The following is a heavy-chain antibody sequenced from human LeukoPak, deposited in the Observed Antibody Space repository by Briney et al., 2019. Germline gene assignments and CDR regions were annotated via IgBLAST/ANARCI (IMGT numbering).Heavy chain of an antibody. CDR2: ISWNSGSI. CDR3: AKDFETAPSGALDY. Sequence: GGSLRLSCAASGFSFGGFAMSWVRQAPGKGLEWVTGISWNSGSIGYADSVKGRFTISRDNAKNSLYLQMNSLRAEDTALYYCAKDFETAPSGALDYWGQGTLVTVSS. CDR1: GFSFGGFA. D-gene: IGHD1-26*01. V-gene: IGHV3-9*01. J-gene: IGHJ4*02.